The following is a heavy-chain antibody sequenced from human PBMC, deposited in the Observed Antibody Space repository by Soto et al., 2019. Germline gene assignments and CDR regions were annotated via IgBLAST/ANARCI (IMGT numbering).Heavy chain of an antibody. Sequence: QVQLMQSGAEVKKPGASVKVSCKASGDTFTDYYIHRVRQAPGQGLEWMGTVNPSGGHTTYAQHCLGRVTXTXXXSXXTLYVELTSLTSDDTAIYYCARGGPVVVVTAALDYWGQGTLVTVSS. D-gene: IGHD2-21*02. CDR3: ARGGPVVVVTAALDY. J-gene: IGHJ4*02. V-gene: IGHV1-46*01. CDR2: VNPSGGHT. CDR1: GDTFTDYY.